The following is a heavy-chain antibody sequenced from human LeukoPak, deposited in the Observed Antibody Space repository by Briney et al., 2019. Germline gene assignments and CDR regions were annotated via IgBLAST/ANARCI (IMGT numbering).Heavy chain of an antibody. D-gene: IGHD3-10*01. V-gene: IGHV3-23*01. J-gene: IGHJ6*02. CDR2: ISDTGGGT. CDR1: RFTFSRYG. Sequence: VGSLRLSCAASRFTFSRYGMTWVRQAPGKGLEWVSAISDTGGGTFYADSVKGRFTISRDNSQNTLFLQMNRLRADDTAIYYCAKEMLRGYYYYGMDVWGQGTTVTVSS. CDR3: AKEMLRGYYYYGMDV.